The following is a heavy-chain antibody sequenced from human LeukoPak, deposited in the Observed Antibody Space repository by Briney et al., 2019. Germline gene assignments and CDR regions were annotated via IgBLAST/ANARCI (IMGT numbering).Heavy chain of an antibody. D-gene: IGHD2-2*01. CDR1: GGSISSGDYY. V-gene: IGHV4-30-4*01. J-gene: IGHJ6*02. Sequence: SETLSLTCTVSGGSISSGDYYWSWIRQPPGKGLEWIGYIYYSGSTYYNPSLKSRVTISVDTSKNQFSLKLSSVTAADTAVYYCARARVVPAHYYYYGMDVWGQGTTVTVSS. CDR2: IYYSGST. CDR3: ARARVVPAHYYYYGMDV.